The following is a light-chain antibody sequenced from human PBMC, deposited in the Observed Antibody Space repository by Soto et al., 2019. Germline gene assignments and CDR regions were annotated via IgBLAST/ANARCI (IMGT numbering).Light chain of an antibody. CDR3: NSYDSSLSDVV. Sequence: QSVLRQPPSVSGAPGARGTISCTGGSSKIGAGYDVHWYQQLPGTAPKLLIYGNSNRPSRVPDRFSRSKSGTSASLAITGLEAEDSAGSSCNSYDSSLSDVVLGGGTPLNV. CDR1: SSKIGAGYD. J-gene: IGLJ2*01. CDR2: GNS. V-gene: IGLV1-40*01.